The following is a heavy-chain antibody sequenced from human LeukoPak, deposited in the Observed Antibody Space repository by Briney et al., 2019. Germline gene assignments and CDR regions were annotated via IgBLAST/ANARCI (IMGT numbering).Heavy chain of an antibody. CDR1: GGSFSGYY. V-gene: IGHV4-34*01. J-gene: IGHJ4*02. Sequence: SETLSLTCAVYGGSFSGYYWSWFRQPPGKGLEWIGEINHSGSTNYNPSLKSRVTISVDTSKNQFSLKLSSVTAADTVVYYCARNSRWRGYFDYWGQGTLVTVSS. CDR2: INHSGST. CDR3: ARNSRWRGYFDY. D-gene: IGHD3-22*01.